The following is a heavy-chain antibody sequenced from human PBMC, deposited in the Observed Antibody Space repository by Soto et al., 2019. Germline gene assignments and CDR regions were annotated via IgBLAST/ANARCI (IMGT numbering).Heavy chain of an antibody. Sequence: GGSLRLSCSASGFTFSSYAMHWVRQAPGKGLEYVSAISGSGGSTYYADSVKGRFTISRDNSKNTLYLQMNSLRAEDTAVYYCAILPPAAVQYYYYYGMDVWGQGTTLTVSS. CDR3: AILPPAAVQYYYYYGMDV. D-gene: IGHD6-13*01. V-gene: IGHV3-64*04. CDR1: GFTFSSYA. CDR2: ISGSGGST. J-gene: IGHJ6*02.